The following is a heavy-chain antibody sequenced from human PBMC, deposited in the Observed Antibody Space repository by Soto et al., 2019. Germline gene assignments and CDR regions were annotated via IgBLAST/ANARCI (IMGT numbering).Heavy chain of an antibody. J-gene: IGHJ6*02. CDR3: ARRGLTWYYDFWRGSYPGYYGMDV. V-gene: IGHV1-18*01. D-gene: IGHD3-3*01. CDR1: VYTFTSYG. Sequence: SVKVSCKASVYTFTSYGISWVRQAPGQGLEWMGWISAYNGNTNYAQKLQGRVTMTTDTSTSTAYMELRSLRSDDTAVYYCARRGLTWYYDFWRGSYPGYYGMDVWGQGTTVTVSS. CDR2: ISAYNGNT.